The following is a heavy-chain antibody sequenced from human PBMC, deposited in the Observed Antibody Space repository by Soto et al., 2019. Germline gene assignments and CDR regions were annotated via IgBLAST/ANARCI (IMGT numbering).Heavy chain of an antibody. CDR1: GDAITNHY. CDR2: FFHTGTA. J-gene: IGHJ2*01. D-gene: IGHD4-17*01. CDR3: ARNYGGNSLFFDL. V-gene: IGHV4-59*11. Sequence: SETLSLTCSVSGDAITNHYWIWIRQPPGLPLEWIGYFFHTGTAHYNPSLKSRVTMSVDTSKNQFSLRLRSVNAADTAAYFCARNYGGNSLFFDLWGRGTLVTVSS.